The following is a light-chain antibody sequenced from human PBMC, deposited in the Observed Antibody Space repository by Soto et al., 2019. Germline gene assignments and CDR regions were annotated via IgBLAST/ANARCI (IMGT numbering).Light chain of an antibody. J-gene: IGKJ1*01. Sequence: DIQMTQSPSTLSASVGDRVTITRRASQSISIWLAWYQQKPGRAPKFLIYKASDLENGVPSRFSGNGSGTEFTLTISGLQPDDFATYYCQHYNSYSEAFGQGTKVDI. CDR3: QHYNSYSEA. CDR1: QSISIW. V-gene: IGKV1-5*03. CDR2: KAS.